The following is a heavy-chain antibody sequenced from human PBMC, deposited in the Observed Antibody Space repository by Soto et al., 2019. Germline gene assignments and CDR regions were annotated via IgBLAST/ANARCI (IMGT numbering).Heavy chain of an antibody. J-gene: IGHJ3*02. CDR3: ARGTYYYDSSGYYPDAFDI. CDR2: VIPIFGTA. Sequence: QVQLVQSGAEVQKPGSSVKVSCKASGGTFSSYAISWVRQAPGQGLAWLGGVIPIFGTANYAQKFQGRVTMTADESTSTAYMELSSLRSEDTAVYYCARGTYYYDSSGYYPDAFDIWGQGTMVTVSS. D-gene: IGHD3-22*01. V-gene: IGHV1-69*01. CDR1: GGTFSSYA.